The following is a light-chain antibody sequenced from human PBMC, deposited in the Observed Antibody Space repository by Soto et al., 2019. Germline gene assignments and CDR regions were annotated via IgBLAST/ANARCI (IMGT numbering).Light chain of an antibody. CDR3: HHFNHWPWT. Sequence: EIVMTQSPVTLSVSPGERATLSCRASESVSTNLAWYQQKPGQAPRLLIYVASTRATGVPARFTGGGSGTEFPLTISRQQAEYSADYYHHHFNHWPWTFGQGTKVEIK. V-gene: IGKV3-15*01. J-gene: IGKJ1*01. CDR1: ESVSTN. CDR2: VAS.